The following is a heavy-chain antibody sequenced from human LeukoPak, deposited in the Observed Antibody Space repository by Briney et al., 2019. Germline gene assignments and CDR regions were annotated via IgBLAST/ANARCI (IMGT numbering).Heavy chain of an antibody. CDR1: GFTFSSYG. CDR3: AKGSARRWFWYFDY. J-gene: IGHJ4*02. Sequence: GGTLRLSCAASGFTFSSYGMSWVRQAPGKGLEWVSAISGSGGSTDYADSVKGRFTISRDNSKNTLYPQMNSLRAEDTAVYYCAKGSARRWFWYFDYWGQGTLVTVSS. CDR2: ISGSGGST. V-gene: IGHV3-23*01. D-gene: IGHD4-23*01.